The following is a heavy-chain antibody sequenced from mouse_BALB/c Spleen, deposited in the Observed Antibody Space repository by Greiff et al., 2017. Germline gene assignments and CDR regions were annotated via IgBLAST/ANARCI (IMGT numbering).Heavy chain of an antibody. Sequence: EVQRVESGGGLVKPGGSLKLSCAASGFAFSSYDMSWVRQTPEKRLEWVAYISSGGGSTYYPDTVKGRFTISRDNAKNTLYLQMSSLKSEDTAMYYCARHYYGFFAYWGQGTLVTVSA. CDR2: ISSGGGST. V-gene: IGHV5-12-1*01. D-gene: IGHD1-1*01. CDR3: ARHYYGFFAY. J-gene: IGHJ3*01. CDR1: GFAFSSYD.